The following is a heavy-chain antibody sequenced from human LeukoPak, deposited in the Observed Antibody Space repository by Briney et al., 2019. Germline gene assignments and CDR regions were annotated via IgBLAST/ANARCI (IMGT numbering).Heavy chain of an antibody. V-gene: IGHV3-53*01. CDR2: IYNDGST. CDR1: GFTVSSNY. Sequence: PGGSLRLSCAASGFTVSSNYMSWVRQAPGKGLEWVSVIYNDGSTHYADSVKGRFTISRDNSKNTLNLQMNSLRAEDTAVYYCARGRPHGNDYWGQGTLVTVSS. D-gene: IGHD4-23*01. J-gene: IGHJ4*02. CDR3: ARGRPHGNDY.